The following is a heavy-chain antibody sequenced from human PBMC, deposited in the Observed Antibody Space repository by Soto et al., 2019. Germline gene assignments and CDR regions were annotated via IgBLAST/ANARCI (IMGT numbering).Heavy chain of an antibody. D-gene: IGHD1-7*01. CDR3: SKGEMSTIRNSFDP. CDR2: LSRSGGAT. V-gene: IGHV3-23*01. J-gene: IGHJ5*02. CDR1: GFNTRFYS. Sequence: GGSLRLSCTASGFNTRFYSMSWVRQTPGKGLEWVAALSRSGGATYYADSVRGRFTLSRDASKDTLFLQMSNLRAEDTALYYCSKGEMSTIRNSFDPWGQGTLVTVSS.